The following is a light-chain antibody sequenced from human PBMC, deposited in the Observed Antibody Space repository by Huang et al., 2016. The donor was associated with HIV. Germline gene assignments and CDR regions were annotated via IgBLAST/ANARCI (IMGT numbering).Light chain of an antibody. CDR2: AAS. CDR1: QDIKNY. CDR3: QKYDSVPRT. J-gene: IGKJ1*01. V-gene: IGKV1-27*01. Sequence: DIQMTQYPSSLSASVGDRVTITCRAIQDIKNYLAWYQQKAGQVPKLLIYAASSLQSGVPSRFSGSGSGTDFTLSIISLQPEDVAIYYCQKYDSVPRTFGQGTKVDIK.